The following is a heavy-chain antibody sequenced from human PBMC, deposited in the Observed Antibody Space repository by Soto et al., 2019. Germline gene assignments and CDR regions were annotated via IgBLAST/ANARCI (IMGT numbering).Heavy chain of an antibody. Sequence: EVQLVESGGDLVQPGGSLRLSCAASGFSFASSWMTWVRQAPGKGLEWVANIKKDGSKINYLDSVRGRFTVSRDNATNSLYLEMNSLRAEDTALYYCARDVSPGSSSLYLDAFEIWGQGTMVTVSS. J-gene: IGHJ3*02. V-gene: IGHV3-7*05. D-gene: IGHD6-13*01. CDR3: ARDVSPGSSSLYLDAFEI. CDR2: IKKDGSKI. CDR1: GFSFASSW.